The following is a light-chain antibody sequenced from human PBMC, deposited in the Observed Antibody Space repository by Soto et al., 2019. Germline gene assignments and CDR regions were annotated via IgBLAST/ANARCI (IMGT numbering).Light chain of an antibody. CDR3: NQRQSWPRT. V-gene: IGKV3-20*01. Sequence: EIVLTQSPGTLSLSPGERATLSCRASQSVSSSYLAWYQQKPGQAHRLLIYGASSRATGIQDRFSGSGSGTDFTLTIRRLEPEDFAVYYCNQRQSWPRTVGQGTKVDIK. J-gene: IGKJ1*01. CDR1: QSVSSSY. CDR2: GAS.